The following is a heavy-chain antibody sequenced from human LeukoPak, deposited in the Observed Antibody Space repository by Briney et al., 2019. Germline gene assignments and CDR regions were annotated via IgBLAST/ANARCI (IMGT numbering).Heavy chain of an antibody. J-gene: IGHJ6*02. CDR2: ISGNGGST. CDR1: KFTFYTYA. D-gene: IGHD6-19*01. CDR3: AKPSGDTRAMADGLDV. Sequence: GGSLRLPCAASKFTFYTYAMTWVRQAPGKGLEWVSTISGNGGSTYYADSVKGRFTISRDNSKNTLYLQMNSLRAEDTAVYYCAKPSGDTRAMADGLDVWGQGTTVTVSS. V-gene: IGHV3-23*01.